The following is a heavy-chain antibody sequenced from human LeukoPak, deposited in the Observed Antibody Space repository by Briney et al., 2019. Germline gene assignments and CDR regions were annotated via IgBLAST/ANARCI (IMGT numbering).Heavy chain of an antibody. J-gene: IGHJ4*02. Sequence: ASVKVSFKASGYTFTDYFIHWVRQAPGQGLEWMGCIDPNSGDTKYAQKFQGRVSMPRDTSTRTAYMELSRLRSDDTAVYFCARSGSTGYSLDYWGQGTLVTVSS. CDR2: IDPNSGDT. D-gene: IGHD3-22*01. V-gene: IGHV1-2*02. CDR3: ARSGSTGYSLDY. CDR1: GYTFTDYF.